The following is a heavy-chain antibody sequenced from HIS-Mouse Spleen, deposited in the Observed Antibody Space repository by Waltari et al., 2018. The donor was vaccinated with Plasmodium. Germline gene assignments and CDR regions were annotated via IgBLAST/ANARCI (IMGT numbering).Heavy chain of an antibody. CDR2: INPNRGGT. V-gene: IGHV1-2*02. CDR3: ARVLGYKAAAGTFVEYFQH. CDR1: GYPFTGYY. Sequence: QVQLVQSGAEVKKPGASVKVSCKASGYPFTGYYMHWVRQAPGQGLEWMGWINPNRGGTNYAQKFQGRVTMTRDTSISTAYMELSRLRSDDTAVYYCARVLGYKAAAGTFVEYFQHWGQGTLVTVSS. D-gene: IGHD6-13*01. J-gene: IGHJ1*01.